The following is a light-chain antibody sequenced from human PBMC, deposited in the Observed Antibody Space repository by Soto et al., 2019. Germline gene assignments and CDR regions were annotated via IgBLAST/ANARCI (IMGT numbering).Light chain of an antibody. Sequence: IVMSQSPDSLAVSLGERATINCRSSQTLLYSSDNRNYLAWYQQKPGQPPKLLIYWASTRESGVPDRFRGSGSGTDFTLTISSLQAEDVAIYYCQQYYSTPRTFGQGTKLEIK. CDR2: WAS. CDR1: QTLLYSSDNRNY. CDR3: QQYYSTPRT. V-gene: IGKV4-1*01. J-gene: IGKJ2*01.